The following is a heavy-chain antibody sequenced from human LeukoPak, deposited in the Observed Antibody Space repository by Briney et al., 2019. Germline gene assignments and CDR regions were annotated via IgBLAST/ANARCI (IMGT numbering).Heavy chain of an antibody. Sequence: PSETLSLTCAVSGNSISNTYYWGWIRQPPGKELEWIGSIYNSGSTHYNPSLKSRVTISVDTSKNQFSLKLSSVTAADTAVYYCPRNSSGNYFDYWGQGTLVTVSS. J-gene: IGHJ4*02. CDR2: IYNSGST. CDR3: PRNSSGNYFDY. CDR1: GNSISNTYY. V-gene: IGHV4-38-2*01. D-gene: IGHD1-26*01.